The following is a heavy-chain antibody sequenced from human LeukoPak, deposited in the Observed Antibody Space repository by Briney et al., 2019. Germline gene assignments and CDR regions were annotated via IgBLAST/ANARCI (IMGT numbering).Heavy chain of an antibody. D-gene: IGHD3-10*01. CDR1: GGTFSSYA. J-gene: IGHJ4*02. CDR3: AGGASYYYGSGSYYYFDH. Sequence: GASVKVSCKASGGTFSSYAISWVRQAPGQGLEWMGRIIPILGIANYAQKFQGRVTITADKSTSTAYMELSSLRSEDTAVYYCAGGASYYYGSGSYYYFDHWGQGTLVIVSS. V-gene: IGHV1-69*04. CDR2: IIPILGIA.